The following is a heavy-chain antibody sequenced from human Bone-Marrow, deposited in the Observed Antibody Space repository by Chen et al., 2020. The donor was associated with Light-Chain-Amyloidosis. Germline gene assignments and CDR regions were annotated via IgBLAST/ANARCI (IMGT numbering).Heavy chain of an antibody. Sequence: QVQLVESGGGVVQPGGSLRLSCAASGFTFSSYGIHWVRQAPGKGREWVAVIRYDGSNKYYADSVKGRFTISRDNSKNTLYLQMNSLRAEDTALYYCAKGHDYGDYGEYYFDYWGQGTLVTVSS. CDR1: GFTFSSYG. V-gene: IGHV3-30*02. J-gene: IGHJ4*02. CDR2: IRYDGSNK. D-gene: IGHD4-17*01. CDR3: AKGHDYGDYGEYYFDY.